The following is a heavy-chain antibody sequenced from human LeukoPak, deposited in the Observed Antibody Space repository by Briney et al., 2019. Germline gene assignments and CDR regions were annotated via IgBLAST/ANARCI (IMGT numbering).Heavy chain of an antibody. CDR2: ISDSGGST. J-gene: IGHJ4*02. CDR1: GFTFSSYA. CDR3: AKSLDTAMVLKFFDY. Sequence: GSLRLSCAASGFTFSSYAMSWVRQAPGKGLEWVSGISDSGGSTDNADSVKGRFTISRDNSKNTLYLQMNSLRAEDTAVYYCAKSLDTAMVLKFFDYWGQGTLVTVSS. V-gene: IGHV3-23*01. D-gene: IGHD5-18*01.